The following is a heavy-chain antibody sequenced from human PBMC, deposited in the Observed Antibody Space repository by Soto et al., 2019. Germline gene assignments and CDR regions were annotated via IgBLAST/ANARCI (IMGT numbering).Heavy chain of an antibody. J-gene: IGHJ5*02. CDR2: IYYSGTT. V-gene: IGHV4-59*02. Sequence: SKTLSLTCTLSGGSDSDYYSSWIRQPPGKGLESIGYIYYSGTTNYNPSLKSRVTISVDTSKNQFSLKVNSVTAAETAVYYCARGGNSGYDRSDWFDPWGQGTLVTVSS. CDR1: GGSDSDYY. D-gene: IGHD5-12*01. CDR3: ARGGNSGYDRSDWFDP.